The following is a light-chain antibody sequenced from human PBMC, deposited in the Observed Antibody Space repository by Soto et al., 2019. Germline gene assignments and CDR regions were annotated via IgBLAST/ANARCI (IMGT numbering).Light chain of an antibody. Sequence: EIVLTQSPGTLSLSPGERATLSCRASQSVSSSYFAWYQQKPGQAPRLLIYGASGRATGIPDRFSGSGSGTDFTLTISRLEPEDFAVYYCQQYGSSPMYTFGQGTKLELK. CDR1: QSVSSSY. V-gene: IGKV3-20*01. CDR2: GAS. CDR3: QQYGSSPMYT. J-gene: IGKJ2*01.